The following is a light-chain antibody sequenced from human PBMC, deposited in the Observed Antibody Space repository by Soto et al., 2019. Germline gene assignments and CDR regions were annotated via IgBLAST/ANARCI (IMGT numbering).Light chain of an antibody. V-gene: IGKV3-20*01. J-gene: IGKJ1*01. CDR1: QSFSSNY. Sequence: EIVLTQSPGTLSLSPGERATLFCRASQSFSSNYLAWYQRKPGQAPRLLIYAASSRATGIPDRFSGSGSGTDFTLTISRMEPEDFAVYYCQQYGSSPPTFGQGTKVDIK. CDR2: AAS. CDR3: QQYGSSPPT.